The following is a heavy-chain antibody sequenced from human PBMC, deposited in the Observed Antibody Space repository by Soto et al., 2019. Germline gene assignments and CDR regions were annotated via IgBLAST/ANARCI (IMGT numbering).Heavy chain of an antibody. V-gene: IGHV2-26*01. CDR2: IFSTYEK. CDR3: ARIPSIWSGSSFYYDYGMDV. CDR1: GFSLSNARMG. Sequence: QVTLKESGPVLVKPTETLTLTCTVSGFSLSNARMGVSWIRQPPGKALEWLAHIFSTYEKSYSTSLKSRLTIYKDTSKSQVVLTMTNMDPVDTATYYWARIPSIWSGSSFYYDYGMDVWGQGTTVTVSS. J-gene: IGHJ6*02. D-gene: IGHD3-10*01.